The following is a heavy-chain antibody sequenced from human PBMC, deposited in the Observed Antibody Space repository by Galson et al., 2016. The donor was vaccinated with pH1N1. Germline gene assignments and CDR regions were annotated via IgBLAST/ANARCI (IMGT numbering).Heavy chain of an antibody. V-gene: IGHV3-23*01. D-gene: IGHD6-13*01. CDR3: AKGPYSSSWYLHFDD. CDR1: GFTFSTFG. Sequence: SLRLSCAASGFTFSTFGMTWVRQAPGNGLEWVSAIGGSFTANTTYYAPSVKGRFTISRYNSKNTLYLQMNALGAEDTAVYYCAKGPYSSSWYLHFDDRGQGTLVTVSS. J-gene: IGHJ4*02. CDR2: IGGSFTANTT.